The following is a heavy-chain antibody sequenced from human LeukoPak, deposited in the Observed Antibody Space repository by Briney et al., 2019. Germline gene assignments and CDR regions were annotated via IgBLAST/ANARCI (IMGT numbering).Heavy chain of an antibody. V-gene: IGHV4-39*01. CDR1: GGSIISSSDY. Sequence: SETLSLTCTVSGGSIISSSDYWGWIRQPPGKGLEWIASIYYTGSTYYNPSLKSRVTISVESPKNDFSLRLSSVTAADTAVYYCARHSISDNSHYAYWGQGILVTVSS. CDR2: IYYTGST. D-gene: IGHD1-26*01. J-gene: IGHJ4*02. CDR3: ARHSISDNSHYAY.